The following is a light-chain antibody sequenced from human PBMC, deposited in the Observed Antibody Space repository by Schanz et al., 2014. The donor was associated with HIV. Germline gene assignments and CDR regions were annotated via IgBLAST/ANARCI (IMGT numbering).Light chain of an antibody. CDR2: DAF. J-gene: IGKJ1*01. CDR1: QSVSSY. Sequence: EIVLTQSPATLSLSPGERATLSCRASQSVSSYLAWYQQKPGLAPRLLIYDAFNRATGIPARFSGSGSGAEFTLTSSRLEPEDSAVYYCQQYGSSPTFGQGTKVEIK. V-gene: IGKV3-11*01. CDR3: QQYGSSPT.